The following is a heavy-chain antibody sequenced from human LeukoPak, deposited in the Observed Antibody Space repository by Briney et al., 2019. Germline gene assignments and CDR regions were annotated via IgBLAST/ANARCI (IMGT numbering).Heavy chain of an antibody. Sequence: ASVKVSCKASGYTFTSYDINWVRQATGQGLEWMGWMNPNSGNTGYAQKFQGRIIVSRNTSISTAYMELSSLTSEDTAIYHCARIAAAGNRRLNYWGQGTLVTVAS. J-gene: IGHJ4*02. CDR1: GYTFTSYD. D-gene: IGHD6-13*01. CDR3: ARIAAAGNRRLNY. CDR2: MNPNSGNT. V-gene: IGHV1-8*01.